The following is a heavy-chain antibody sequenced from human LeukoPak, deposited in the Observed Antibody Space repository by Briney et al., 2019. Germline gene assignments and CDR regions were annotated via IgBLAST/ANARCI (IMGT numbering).Heavy chain of an antibody. CDR2: IIPILGIA. D-gene: IGHD5-12*01. CDR3: ARAPFSGRGTFDP. V-gene: IGHV1-69*04. J-gene: IGHJ5*02. CDR1: GGTFSRYA. Sequence: SVKVSCKASGGTFSRYAISWVRQAPGQGLEWMGRIIPILGIANYAQKFQGRVTITADKSTSTAYMELSSLRSEDTAVYYCARAPFSGRGTFDPWGQGTLVTVSS.